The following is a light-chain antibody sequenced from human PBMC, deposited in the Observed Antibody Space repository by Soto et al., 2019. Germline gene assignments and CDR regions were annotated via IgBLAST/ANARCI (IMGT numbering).Light chain of an antibody. CDR1: SGHSSYA. CDR2: LNSDGSH. Sequence: QPVLTQSPSASASLGASVKLTCTLSSGHSSYAIAWHQQQPEKGPRYLMKLNSDGSHSKGDGIPDRFSGSSSGAERYLTVSSLQSDDEADYYRQTWGTGIVVFGGGTKPTVL. CDR3: QTWGTGIVV. J-gene: IGLJ2*01. V-gene: IGLV4-69*01.